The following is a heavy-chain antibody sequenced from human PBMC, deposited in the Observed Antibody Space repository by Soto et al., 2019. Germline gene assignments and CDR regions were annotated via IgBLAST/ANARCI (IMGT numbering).Heavy chain of an antibody. CDR3: ARDVEIAAYSSSWQDNWFDP. CDR2: INHSGST. V-gene: IGHV4-34*01. CDR1: GGSFSGYY. Sequence: QVQLQQWGAGLLKPSETLSLTCAVYGGSFSGYYWSWIRQPPGKGLEWIGEINHSGSTNYNPSLKRRVPISVDTSKNQFSLKLSSVTAADTAVYYCARDVEIAAYSSSWQDNWFDPWGQGTLVTVSS. D-gene: IGHD6-13*01. J-gene: IGHJ5*02.